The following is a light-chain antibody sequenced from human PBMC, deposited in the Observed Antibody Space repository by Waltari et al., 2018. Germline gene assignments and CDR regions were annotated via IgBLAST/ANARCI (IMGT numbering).Light chain of an antibody. CDR2: DVS. J-gene: IGLJ2*01. Sequence: QSALTQPASVSGSPGQSITISCTGTSSDVGAYNYVSWYQQPPGKAPKLMIFDVSNRPSGVSNPFSGSKSGNTASLTISGLQAEDEADYYCSSYISSSTLELFGGGTSLTVL. V-gene: IGLV2-14*03. CDR3: SSYISSSTLEL. CDR1: SSDVGAYNY.